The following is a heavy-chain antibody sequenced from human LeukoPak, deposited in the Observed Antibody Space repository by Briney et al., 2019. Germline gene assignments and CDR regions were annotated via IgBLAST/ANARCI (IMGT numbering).Heavy chain of an antibody. CDR3: ARDVLSSGYAY. CDR2: IYYSGST. CDR1: GGSISSYY. D-gene: IGHD3-22*01. V-gene: IGHV4-59*12. J-gene: IGHJ4*02. Sequence: SETLSLTCTVSGGSISSYYWSWIRQPPGKGLEWIGYIYYSGSTNYNPSLKSRVTISVDRSKNQFSLKLSSVTAADTAVYYCARDVLSSGYAYWGQGTLVTVSS.